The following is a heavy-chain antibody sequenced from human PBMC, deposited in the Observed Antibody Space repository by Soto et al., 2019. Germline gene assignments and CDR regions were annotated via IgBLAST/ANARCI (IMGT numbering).Heavy chain of an antibody. CDR3: ASGADYFASSGCYYY. CDR1: GVTFSSYS. J-gene: IGHJ4*02. Sequence: EVQLVESGGGLVKPGGSLRLSCAASGVTFSSYSMNWVRQAPGKGLEWVSSISSSSSYIYYGDSVKGRFTISRDNAKNSLCLQMTRLRAEDTAVYCCASGADYFASSGCYYYWGQGALVTVSS. CDR2: ISSSSSYI. D-gene: IGHD3-22*01. V-gene: IGHV3-21*01.